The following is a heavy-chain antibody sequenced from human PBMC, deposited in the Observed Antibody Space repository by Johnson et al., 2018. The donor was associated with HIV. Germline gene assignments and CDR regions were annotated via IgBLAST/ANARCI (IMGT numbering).Heavy chain of an antibody. CDR3: AKVAVATAAGGVALDI. CDR2: TWFDGINK. CDR1: GFTFSNYG. J-gene: IGHJ3*02. V-gene: IGHV3-33*06. D-gene: IGHD6-13*01. Sequence: VESGGGVVQPGRSLRLSCAASGFTFSNYGMHWVRQAPGKGLEWVAVTWFDGINKYYSDSVKGRFTISRDNSKNTLYLQMNSLRAEDTAVYYCAKVAVATAAGGVALDIWGPGTMVTVSS.